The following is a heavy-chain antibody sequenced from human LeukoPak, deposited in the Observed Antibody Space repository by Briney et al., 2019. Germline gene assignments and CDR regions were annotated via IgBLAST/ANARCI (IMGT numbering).Heavy chain of an antibody. J-gene: IGHJ4*02. V-gene: IGHV4-30-2*01. CDR1: GGSISSGGYY. D-gene: IGHD6-13*01. Sequence: SETLSLTFTVSGGSISSGGYYWSWIRQPPGKGLEWIGYIYHSGSTYYNPSLKSRVTISVDRSKNQFSLKLSSVTAADTAVYYCAREVAAAGIGGLNYWGQGTLVTVSS. CDR3: AREVAAAGIGGLNY. CDR2: IYHSGST.